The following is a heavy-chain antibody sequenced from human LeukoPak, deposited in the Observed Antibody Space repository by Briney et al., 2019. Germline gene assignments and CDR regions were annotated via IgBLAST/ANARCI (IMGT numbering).Heavy chain of an antibody. D-gene: IGHD1-7*01. CDR2: IYYSAST. Sequence: PSETLSLTCTVSGGSISSSGFYWGWIRQPPGKGLEWIGSIYYSASTYYNPSLKSRVTMSVDTSKNQFSLKLSSVTAADTAVYYCASSRELHRYDYWGQGTLVTVSS. V-gene: IGHV4-39*01. CDR3: ASSRELHRYDY. J-gene: IGHJ4*02. CDR1: GGSISSSGFY.